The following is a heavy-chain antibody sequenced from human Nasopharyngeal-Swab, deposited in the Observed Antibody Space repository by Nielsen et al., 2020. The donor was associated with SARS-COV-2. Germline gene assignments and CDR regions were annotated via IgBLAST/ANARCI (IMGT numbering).Heavy chain of an antibody. CDR3: ARGFVGAYYDSNLDV. CDR2: IYYSGST. Sequence: PGKGLEWIGYIYYSGSTYYNPSLKSRVTISVDTSKNQFSPKLSSVTAADTAVYYCARGFVGAYYDSNLDVWGKGTTVTVSS. V-gene: IGHV4-31*02. J-gene: IGHJ6*04. D-gene: IGHD3-22*01.